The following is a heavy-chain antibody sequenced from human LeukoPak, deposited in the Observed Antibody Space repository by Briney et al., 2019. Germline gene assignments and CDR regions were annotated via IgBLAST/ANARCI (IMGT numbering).Heavy chain of an antibody. J-gene: IGHJ4*02. CDR2: ISGSGGST. Sequence: GGSLRLSCAASGFTFSSYAMSWVRQAPGKGLEWVSAISGSGGSTYYADSVKGRFTISRDNAKNSLYLQMNSLRAEDTAVYYCARDRYYYGSGINFDYWGQGTLVTVSS. V-gene: IGHV3-23*01. CDR1: GFTFSSYA. CDR3: ARDRYYYGSGINFDY. D-gene: IGHD3-10*01.